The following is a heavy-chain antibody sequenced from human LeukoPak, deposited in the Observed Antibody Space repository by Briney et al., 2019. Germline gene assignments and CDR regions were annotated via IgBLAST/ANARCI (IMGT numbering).Heavy chain of an antibody. V-gene: IGHV4-34*01. D-gene: IGHD2-2*02. CDR2: INHSGST. CDR3: ARSPGGYCSSTSCYTFDY. Sequence: SETLSLTCAVYGGSFSGYYWSWIRQPPGKGLEWIGEINHSGSTNYNPSLKSRVTISVDTSKNQFSLKLSSVTAADTAVYYCARSPGGYCSSTSCYTFDYWGQGTLVTVSS. J-gene: IGHJ4*02. CDR1: GGSFSGYY.